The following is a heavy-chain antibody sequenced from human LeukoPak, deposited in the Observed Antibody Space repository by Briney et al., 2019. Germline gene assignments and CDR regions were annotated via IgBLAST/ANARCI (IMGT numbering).Heavy chain of an antibody. V-gene: IGHV3-74*01. Sequence: SGGSLRLSCAASGFTLSGYWMHWVRQAPGKGLVWVSRINSDGSSISYADSVKGRFTISRDNAKNTLYLLMDSLRPEGTAVYYCASQSFGRFDPWGQGTRVTVSS. CDR2: INSDGSSI. J-gene: IGHJ5*02. D-gene: IGHD3-16*01. CDR3: ASQSFGRFDP. CDR1: GFTLSGYW.